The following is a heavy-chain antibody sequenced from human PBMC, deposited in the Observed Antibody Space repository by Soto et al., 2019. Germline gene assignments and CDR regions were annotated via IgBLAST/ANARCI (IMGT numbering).Heavy chain of an antibody. D-gene: IGHD4-4*01. Sequence: EVQLVESGGGLVQPGGSLRLSCAASGFTVGVNSMTWVRQAPGKGLEWVSIIYSGGGTYYADSVKGRFIISRDNSKNTLYLQMNSLRAEDMAVYYCARDRALQVLDYWGQGTLVTVSS. CDR2: IYSGGGT. V-gene: IGHV3-66*01. J-gene: IGHJ4*02. CDR1: GFTVGVNS. CDR3: ARDRALQVLDY.